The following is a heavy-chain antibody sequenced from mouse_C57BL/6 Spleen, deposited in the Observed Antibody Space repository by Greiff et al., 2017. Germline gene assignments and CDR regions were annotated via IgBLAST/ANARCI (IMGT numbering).Heavy chain of an antibody. D-gene: IGHD3-2*02. V-gene: IGHV1-82*01. CDR3: GVETAQAAFAY. CDR1: GYAFSSSW. J-gene: IGHJ3*01. Sequence: QVQLQQSGPELVKPGASVKISCKASGYAFSSSWMNWVKQRPGKGLEWIGRIYPGDGDTNYNGKFKGKATLTADKSSSTAYMQLSSLTSEDSSVCFCGVETAQAAFAYWGQGTLVTVAA. CDR2: IYPGDGDT.